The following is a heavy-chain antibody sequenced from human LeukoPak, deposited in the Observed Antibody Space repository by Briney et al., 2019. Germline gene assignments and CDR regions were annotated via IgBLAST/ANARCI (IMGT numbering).Heavy chain of an antibody. Sequence: PGGSLRLSCAASGFAFSNAWMSWVRQAPGKGLEWVGRIKSKTDGGTTDYAAPVKGRFTISRDDSKNTLYLQMHSLKTEDTAVYYCTTGGYGGQFDYWGQGTLVTVSS. CDR3: TTGGYGGQFDY. V-gene: IGHV3-15*01. D-gene: IGHD5-12*01. J-gene: IGHJ4*02. CDR1: GFAFSNAW. CDR2: IKSKTDGGTT.